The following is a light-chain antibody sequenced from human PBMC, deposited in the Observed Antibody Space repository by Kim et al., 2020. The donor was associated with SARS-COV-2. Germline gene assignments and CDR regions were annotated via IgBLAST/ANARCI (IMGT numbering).Light chain of an antibody. CDR2: QDS. CDR1: KLGDKY. CDR3: QAWDSSKGV. J-gene: IGLJ2*01. V-gene: IGLV3-1*01. Sequence: VSPGQTASITCSGDKLGDKYACWYQQKPGQSPVLVIYQDSKRPSGIPERFSGSNSGNTATLTISGTQAMDEADYYCQAWDSSKGVFGGGTQLTVL.